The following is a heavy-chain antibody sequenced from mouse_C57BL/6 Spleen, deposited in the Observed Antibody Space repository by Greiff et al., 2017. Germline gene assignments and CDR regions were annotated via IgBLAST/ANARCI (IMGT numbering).Heavy chain of an antibody. CDR2: ILPGSGST. V-gene: IGHV1-9*01. D-gene: IGHD1-1*01. Sequence: VQLQQSGAELMKPGASVKLSCKATGYTFTGYWIEWVKQRPGHGLEWIGEILPGSGSTNYNEKFTGKATFTADTSSNTAYMQLSSLTTEDSAIYYCAKKSDYYGSSYYAMDYWGQGTSVTVSS. CDR3: AKKSDYYGSSYYAMDY. J-gene: IGHJ4*01. CDR1: GYTFTGYW.